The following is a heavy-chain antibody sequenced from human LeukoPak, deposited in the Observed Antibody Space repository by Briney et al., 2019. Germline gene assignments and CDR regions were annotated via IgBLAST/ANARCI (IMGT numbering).Heavy chain of an antibody. CDR1: GFTLSSYW. D-gene: IGHD2-2*02. CDR2: INSDGSST. Sequence: PGGSLRLSCAASGFTLSSYWMHWVRQAPGKGLVWVSRINSDGSSTSYADSVKGRFTISRDNAKNTLYLQMNSLRAEDTAVYYCARSCSSTSCYSRFDPWGQGTLVTVSS. CDR3: ARSCSSTSCYSRFDP. J-gene: IGHJ5*02. V-gene: IGHV3-74*01.